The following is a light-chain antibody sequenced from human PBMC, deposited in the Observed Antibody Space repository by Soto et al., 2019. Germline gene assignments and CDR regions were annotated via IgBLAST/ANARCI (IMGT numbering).Light chain of an antibody. V-gene: IGLV2-14*01. Sequence: QSALTQPASVSGSPGQSITISCTGTSSDVGGYNYVSWYQQHPGKAPKLMIYEVSNRPSGVSNRFSGSKSGNTASLTISGLQAEDEGDYYCSSHSSSNTLVVFGGGTKLTVL. CDR1: SSDVGGYNY. CDR3: SSHSSSNTLVV. CDR2: EVS. J-gene: IGLJ3*02.